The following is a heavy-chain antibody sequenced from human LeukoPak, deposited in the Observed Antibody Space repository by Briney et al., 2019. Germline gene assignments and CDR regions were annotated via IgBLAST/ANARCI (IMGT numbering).Heavy chain of an antibody. CDR1: GGSFSGYY. CDR2: INHSGST. CDR3: ARGSVVWEFRPFDY. V-gene: IGHV4-34*01. Sequence: PSETLSLTCAVYGGSFSGYYWSWIRQPPGKGLEWIGEINHSGSTNYNPSLKSRVTISVDTSKNQFPLKLSSVTAADTAVYYCARGSVVWEFRPFDYWGQGTLVTVSS. D-gene: IGHD3-16*01. J-gene: IGHJ4*02.